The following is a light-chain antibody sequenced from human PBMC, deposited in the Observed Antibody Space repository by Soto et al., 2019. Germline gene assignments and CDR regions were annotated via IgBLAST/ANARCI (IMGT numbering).Light chain of an antibody. V-gene: IGLV2-23*03. J-gene: IGLJ3*02. CDR1: SSDFGGYNV. CDR3: CSYADTSTFWVV. Sequence: QSVLTQPASVSGSPGQSITISCSGTSSDFGGYNVVSWYQQHPGKAPKLIIYEGTKRPSGVSKRFSGSKSGNAASLTISGLQTEDEADYYCCSYADTSTFWVVFGGGTKATVL. CDR2: EGT.